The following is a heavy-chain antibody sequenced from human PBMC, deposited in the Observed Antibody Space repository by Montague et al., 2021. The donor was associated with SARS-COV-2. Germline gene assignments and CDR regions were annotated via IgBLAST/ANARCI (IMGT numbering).Heavy chain of an antibody. CDR3: ARDGGQRFRAFES. V-gene: IGHV4-4*02. J-gene: IGHJ4*02. CDR1: GDSITSNYW. Sequence: SETLSLTCTVSGDSITSNYWWSWLRPPPGKRLEWIGDIYHTGSTNFNPSLRSRVTMSVDKSKRFFSLSLSSVTAADTATYYCARDGGQRFRAFESWGQGTLVTISS. D-gene: IGHD3-16*01. CDR2: IYHTGST.